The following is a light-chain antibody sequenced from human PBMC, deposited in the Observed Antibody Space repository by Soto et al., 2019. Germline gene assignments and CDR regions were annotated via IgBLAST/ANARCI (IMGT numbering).Light chain of an antibody. Sequence: QSALTQPASVSRSPGQSITISCTGTSSDVGGYNYVSWYQQHPAKAPKVMIYDVSNRPSGVSNRFSGSKSGNTASLTISGLQAEDEADYYCYSYTSSSTYVFGTGTKLTVL. CDR3: YSYTSSSTYV. CDR2: DVS. CDR1: SSDVGGYNY. J-gene: IGLJ1*01. V-gene: IGLV2-14*03.